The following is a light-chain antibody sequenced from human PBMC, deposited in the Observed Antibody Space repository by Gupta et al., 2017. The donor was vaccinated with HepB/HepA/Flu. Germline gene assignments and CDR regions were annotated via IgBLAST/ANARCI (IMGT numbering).Light chain of an antibody. J-gene: IGKJ4*01. CDR3: QHYNTYLS. CDR2: KAS. Sequence: IQLTQPPPTLPASVGDNLTITCRASQSISNWLAWYQQKPGKRPKLLIYKASSSESGVPSRFSGSGSGTDFTLTISSLQPDEFATYYCQHYNTYLSFGGGTKVEIK. CDR1: QSISNW. V-gene: IGKV1-5*03.